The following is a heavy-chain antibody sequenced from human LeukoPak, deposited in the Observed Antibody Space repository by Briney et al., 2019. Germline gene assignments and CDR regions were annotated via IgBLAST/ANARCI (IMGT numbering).Heavy chain of an antibody. CDR1: GFTFSSYA. D-gene: IGHD5-12*01. J-gene: IGHJ4*02. V-gene: IGHV3-30*04. CDR2: ISYDGSNK. Sequence: GRSLRLSCAASGFTFSSYAMHWVRQAPGKGLEWVAVISYDGSNKYYADSVKGRFTISRDNSKNTLYLQMNSLGAEDTAVYYCAREVYSGYHFDYWGQGTLVTVSS. CDR3: AREVYSGYHFDY.